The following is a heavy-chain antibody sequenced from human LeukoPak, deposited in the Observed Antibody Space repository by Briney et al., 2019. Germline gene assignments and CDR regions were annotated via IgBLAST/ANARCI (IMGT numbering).Heavy chain of an antibody. D-gene: IGHD3-16*01. J-gene: IGHJ4*02. CDR3: ARDATRGIGGSYDLDF. CDR1: GYNFSSYY. Sequence: GASVKLSCKASGYNFSSYYIQWVRQDPGQGLEWMGLLNPSRDTTAYAPKFQGRVTMTRDTSSNTVYMELRGLRSDDTAIYYCARDATRGIGGSYDLDFWGQGSLVTVSS. V-gene: IGHV1-46*01. CDR2: LNPSRDTT.